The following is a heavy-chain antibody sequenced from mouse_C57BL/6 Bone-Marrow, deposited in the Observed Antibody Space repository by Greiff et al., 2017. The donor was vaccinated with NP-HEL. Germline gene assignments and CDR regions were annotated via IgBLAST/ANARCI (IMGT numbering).Heavy chain of an antibody. Sequence: EVQLVESGEGLVKPGGSLKLSCAASGFTFSSYAMSWVRQTPEKRLEWVAYISSGGDYIYYADTVKGRSTISRDNARNPLYLQMSSLKSEDTAMYYCARVRLGYFFFDYWGQGTALTVSS. D-gene: IGHD2-3*01. CDR1: GFTFSSYA. J-gene: IGHJ2*01. CDR3: ARVRLGYFFFDY. CDR2: ISSGGDYI. V-gene: IGHV5S21*01.